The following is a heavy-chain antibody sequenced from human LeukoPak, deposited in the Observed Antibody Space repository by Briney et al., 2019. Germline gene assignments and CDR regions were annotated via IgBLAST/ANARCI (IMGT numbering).Heavy chain of an antibody. CDR1: GGSISSYY. D-gene: IGHD6-19*01. CDR3: AIGGAVAGLYYFDY. CDR2: IYYSGST. Sequence: PSETLSLTCTVSGGSISSYYWSWIRQPPGKGLEWIGCIYYSGSTNYNPSLKSRVTISVDTSKNQFSLKLSSVTAADTAVYYCAIGGAVAGLYYFDYWGQGTLVTVPS. J-gene: IGHJ4*02. V-gene: IGHV4-59*01.